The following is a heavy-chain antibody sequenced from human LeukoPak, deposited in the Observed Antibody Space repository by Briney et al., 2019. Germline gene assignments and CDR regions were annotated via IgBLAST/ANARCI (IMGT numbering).Heavy chain of an antibody. D-gene: IGHD3-22*01. J-gene: IGHJ4*02. CDR3: ARADSSGYSLDENFDY. Sequence: ASVKVSCKASGGTLSSYAINWVRQAPGQGLEWIGRIIPIFGIVNYAQNFQGRVTITADKSTNTAYMELSSLRSEDTAFYYCARADSSGYSLDENFDYWGQGTLVTVSP. CDR1: GGTLSSYA. V-gene: IGHV1-69*04. CDR2: IIPIFGIV.